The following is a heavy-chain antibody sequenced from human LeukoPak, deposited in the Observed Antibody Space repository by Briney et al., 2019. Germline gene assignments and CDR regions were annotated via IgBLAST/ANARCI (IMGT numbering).Heavy chain of an antibody. Sequence: GGSLRLSCAASGFTFSSYSMNWVRQAPGKGLEWVSYISSSSSTIYYADSVKGRFTISRDNAKNSLYLQMYSLRAEDTAVYYCARDLWFGEFNWFDPWGQGTLVTISS. J-gene: IGHJ5*02. CDR2: ISSSSSTI. D-gene: IGHD3-10*01. CDR3: ARDLWFGEFNWFDP. V-gene: IGHV3-48*04. CDR1: GFTFSSYS.